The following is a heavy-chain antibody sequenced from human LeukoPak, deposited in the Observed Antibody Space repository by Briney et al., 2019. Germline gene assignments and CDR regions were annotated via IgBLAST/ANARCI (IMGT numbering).Heavy chain of an antibody. CDR2: IIPIFDTA. V-gene: IGHV1-69*06. J-gene: IGHJ4*02. CDR3: AKDRSIGTYYTFDH. CDR1: GGTFSSYT. D-gene: IGHD1-26*01. Sequence: SVKVSCKASGGTFSSYTISWVRQAPGQGLEWMGGIIPIFDTAIYAQKFQGTVTITADKSTSTAYMELSSLRSEDTAVYYCAKDRSIGTYYTFDHWGQGTLVTVSS.